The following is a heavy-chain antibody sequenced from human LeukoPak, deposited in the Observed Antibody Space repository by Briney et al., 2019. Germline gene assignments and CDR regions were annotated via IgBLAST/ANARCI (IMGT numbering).Heavy chain of an antibody. CDR2: ISSNGGST. CDR1: GFTFRSYA. J-gene: IGHJ4*02. CDR3: VKPILSGWYGYYFDY. D-gene: IGHD6-19*01. V-gene: IGHV3-64D*09. Sequence: QPGGSLRLSCSASGFTFRSYAMHWVRQAPGKGLEYVSAISSNGGSTYYADSVKGRFTISRDNSKKTLYLQMSSQRAQDTAVYYCVKPILSGWYGYYFDYWGQGTLVTVSS.